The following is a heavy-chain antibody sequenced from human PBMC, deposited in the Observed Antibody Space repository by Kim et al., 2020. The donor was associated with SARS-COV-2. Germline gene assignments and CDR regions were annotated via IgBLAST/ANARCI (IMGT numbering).Heavy chain of an antibody. D-gene: IGHD3-10*01. CDR3: ARRGGGSGSSVVFDY. CDR2: IYYSGST. J-gene: IGHJ4*02. CDR1: GGSISSYY. Sequence: SETLSLTCTVSGGSISSYYWSWIRQPPGKGLEWIGYIYYSGSTNYNPSLKSRVTISVDTSKNQFSLKLSPVTAADTAVYYCARRGGGSGSSVVFDYWGQGTLVTVSS. V-gene: IGHV4-59*01.